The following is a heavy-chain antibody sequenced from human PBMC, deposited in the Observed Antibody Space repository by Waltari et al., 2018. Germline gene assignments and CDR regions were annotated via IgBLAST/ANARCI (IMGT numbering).Heavy chain of an antibody. J-gene: IGHJ3*02. CDR1: GGTFSSYA. Sequence: VQLVQSGAEVKKPGSSVKVSCKASGGTFSSYAISWVRQAPGQGLEWMGGIIPIFGTANYAQKFQGRVTITTDESTSTAYMELSSLRSEDTAVYYCARDRTVTTLPPDAFDIWGQGTMVTVSS. V-gene: IGHV1-69*05. D-gene: IGHD4-17*01. CDR3: ARDRTVTTLPPDAFDI. CDR2: IIPIFGTA.